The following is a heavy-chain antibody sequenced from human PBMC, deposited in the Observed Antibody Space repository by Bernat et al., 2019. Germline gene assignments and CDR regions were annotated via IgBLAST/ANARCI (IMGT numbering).Heavy chain of an antibody. D-gene: IGHD6-13*01. CDR1: GFTFSSYW. V-gene: IGHV3-74*01. J-gene: IGHJ6*02. Sequence: EVQLVESGGGLVQPGGSLRLSCSASGFTFSSYWMHWVRQAPGKGLVWVSRINSDGSSTSYADSVKGRFTIYRDNAKNTLYLQMNGLRAEDTAVYSCARSDFSSSWTNYYYYGMDVWGQGTTVTVSS. CDR3: ARSDFSSSWTNYYYYGMDV. CDR2: INSDGSST.